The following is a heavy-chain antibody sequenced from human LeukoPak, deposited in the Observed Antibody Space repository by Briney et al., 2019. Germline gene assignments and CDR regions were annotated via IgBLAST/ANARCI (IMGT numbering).Heavy chain of an antibody. CDR1: GYTFTGYY. CDR3: ARASITIFGVVSPLDY. J-gene: IGHJ4*02. Sequence: ASVKVSCKASGYTFTGYYMHWVRQAPGQGLEWMGWINPNSGGTNNAQKFQGRVTMTRDTSISTAYMELSGLRSDDTAVYYCARASITIFGVVSPLDYWGQETLVTVSS. D-gene: IGHD3-3*01. V-gene: IGHV1-2*02. CDR2: INPNSGGT.